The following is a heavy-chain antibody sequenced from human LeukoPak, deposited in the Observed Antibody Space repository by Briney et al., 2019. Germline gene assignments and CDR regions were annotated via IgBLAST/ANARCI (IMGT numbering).Heavy chain of an antibody. J-gene: IGHJ5*02. CDR3: AGSGDIVVVPSVFDP. Sequence: SETLSLTCTVSGGSISSYYWSWIRQPPGEGLEWIGYIYYSGSTNYNPSLKSRVTISVDTSKNQFSLKLSSVTAADTAVYYCAGSGDIVVVPSVFDPWGQGTLVTVSS. CDR1: GGSISSYY. CDR2: IYYSGST. V-gene: IGHV4-59*01. D-gene: IGHD2-2*01.